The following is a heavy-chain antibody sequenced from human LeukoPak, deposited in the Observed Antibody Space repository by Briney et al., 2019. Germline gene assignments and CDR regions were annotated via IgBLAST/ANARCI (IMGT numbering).Heavy chain of an antibody. V-gene: IGHV3-23*01. J-gene: IGHJ3*02. D-gene: IGHD3-22*01. CDR1: GFTFSSYA. Sequence: EGSLRLSCAASGFTFSSYAMSWVRQAPGKGLEWVSAISGSGGSTYYADSVKGRFTISRDNSKNTLYLQMNSLRAEDTAVYYCAKDGGFMIVARDAFDIWGQGTMVTVSS. CDR2: ISGSGGST. CDR3: AKDGGFMIVARDAFDI.